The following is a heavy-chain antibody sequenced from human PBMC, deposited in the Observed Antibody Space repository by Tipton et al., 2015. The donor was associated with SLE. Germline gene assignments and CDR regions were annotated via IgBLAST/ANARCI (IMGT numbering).Heavy chain of an antibody. CDR1: GGSISTNY. Sequence: TLSLTCTVSGGSISTNYWTWIRQPPGKGLEWIGYIYYSGSTNYNPSLKSRVTISVDTSKNQFSLKLSSVTAADTAVYYCARDFKGIVADYFDYWGQGTLVTVSS. CDR2: IYYSGST. V-gene: IGHV4-59*01. CDR3: ARDFKGIVADYFDY. J-gene: IGHJ4*02. D-gene: IGHD1-26*01.